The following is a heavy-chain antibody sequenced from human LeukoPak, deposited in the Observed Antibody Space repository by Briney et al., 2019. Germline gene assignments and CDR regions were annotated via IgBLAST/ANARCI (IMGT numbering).Heavy chain of an antibody. V-gene: IGHV3-30*02. CDR1: GFALSHHG. CDR2: VRYDGSDK. CDR3: ARALSSTGGSYYFDS. J-gene: IGHJ4*02. Sequence: GGSLRLSCIASGFALSHHGMHWVRQPPGKGLEWVAFVRYDGSDKYYADSVKGRFTVSRDNSNNALDLQMDTLTVEDTAVYYCARALSSTGGSYYFDSWGQGTLVTVSS. D-gene: IGHD1-14*01.